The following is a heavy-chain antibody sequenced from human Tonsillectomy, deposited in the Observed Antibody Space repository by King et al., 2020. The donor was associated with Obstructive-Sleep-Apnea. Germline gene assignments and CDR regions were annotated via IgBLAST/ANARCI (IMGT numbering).Heavy chain of an antibody. CDR3: ARGDTSAADYFDY. CDR1: GGSISSYY. Sequence: QLQESGPGLVKPSETLSLTCTVSGGSISSYYWSWIRQPPGKGLEWIGYIYYSGSTNYNPSLKSRVTISVDTSKNQFSLKLSSVTAADTAVYYCARGDTSAADYFDYWGQGTLVTVSS. V-gene: IGHV4-59*01. CDR2: IYYSGST. D-gene: IGHD6-25*01. J-gene: IGHJ4*02.